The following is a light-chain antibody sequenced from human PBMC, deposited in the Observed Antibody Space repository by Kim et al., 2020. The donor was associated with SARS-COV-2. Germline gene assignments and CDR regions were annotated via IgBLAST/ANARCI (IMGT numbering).Light chain of an antibody. CDR3: QQSYSSIWT. CDR2: AAS. CDR1: QSIRSY. J-gene: IGKJ1*01. V-gene: IGKV1-39*01. Sequence: DIQMTQSPSSLSASVGDRVTITCRASQSIRSYLNWYQQKPGKAPKLLIYAASSLQSGVPSRFSGSGSGTDFTLTISSLQPEDFATYYCQQSYSSIWTFGQGTTVDIK.